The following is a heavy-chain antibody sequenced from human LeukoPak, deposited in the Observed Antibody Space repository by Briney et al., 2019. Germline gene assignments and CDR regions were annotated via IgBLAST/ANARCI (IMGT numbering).Heavy chain of an antibody. D-gene: IGHD3-3*01. CDR1: GGTFSSYA. J-gene: IGHJ5*02. Sequence: GSSVKVSCKASGGTFSSYAISWVRQAPGQGLEWMGGIIPIFGTANYAQKFQGRVTITADKSTSTAYMELSSLRSEDTAVYYCAGDFKDDFWSGADNWFDPWGQGTLVTVSS. V-gene: IGHV1-69*06. CDR2: IIPIFGTA. CDR3: AGDFKDDFWSGADNWFDP.